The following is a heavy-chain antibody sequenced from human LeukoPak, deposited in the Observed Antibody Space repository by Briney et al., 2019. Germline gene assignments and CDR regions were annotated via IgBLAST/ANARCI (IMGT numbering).Heavy chain of an antibody. V-gene: IGHV4-59*01. CDR2: IHSNGGA. Sequence: SETPSLTCTVSGGSICNYYWSWIRQPPGKGLEWIGFIHSNGGANYNASLNSRATISRDTSRSQVSLKLTSVTAADTAVYYCASSNLGSLGQFDPWGQGTLVTVSS. CDR1: GGSICNYY. CDR3: ASSNLGSLGQFDP. D-gene: IGHD3-10*01. J-gene: IGHJ5*02.